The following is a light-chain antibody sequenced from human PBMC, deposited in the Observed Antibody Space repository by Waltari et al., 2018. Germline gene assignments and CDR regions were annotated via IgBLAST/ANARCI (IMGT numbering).Light chain of an antibody. CDR3: QQLNSYPPALT. J-gene: IGKJ4*01. CDR1: QGISSY. V-gene: IGKV1-9*01. CDR2: AAS. Sequence: IQLTQSPSSLSASVGDRVTITCRASQGISSYLAWYQQKPGKAPKLLNYAASPLQRGVPSRFRGSGSGTDFTLTISSLQPEDFATYYCQQLNSYPPALTFGGGTKVEIK.